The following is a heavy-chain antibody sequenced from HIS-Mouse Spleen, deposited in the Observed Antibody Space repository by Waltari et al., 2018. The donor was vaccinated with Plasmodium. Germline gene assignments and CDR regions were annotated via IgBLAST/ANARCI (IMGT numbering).Heavy chain of an antibody. CDR1: GLPFSSHG. V-gene: IGHV3-30*18. D-gene: IGHD6-13*01. CDR3: AKDRRSSSWYVDY. J-gene: IGHJ4*02. CDR2: ISYDGSNK. Sequence: QVQLVESGGGVVQPGRSRRLSCSASGLPFSSHGMHWVRQAPGKGLEWVAVISYDGSNKYYADSVKGRFTISRDNSKNTLYLQMNSLRAEDTAVYYCAKDRRSSSWYVDYWGQGTLVTVSS.